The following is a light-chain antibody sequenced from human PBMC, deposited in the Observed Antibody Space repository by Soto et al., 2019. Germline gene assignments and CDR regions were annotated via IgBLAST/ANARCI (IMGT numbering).Light chain of an antibody. V-gene: IGKV3-20*01. J-gene: IGKJ2*01. CDR1: QSVSSSY. Sequence: EIVLTQSPGTLSLSPGERATLSCRASQSVSSSYLAWYQQKPGKAPRLLIYGASSRATGIPERFSGSGSGTDITLTISRLEPEDVAVYYCQQYGSSPRTFGPGTKLEIK. CDR3: QQYGSSPRT. CDR2: GAS.